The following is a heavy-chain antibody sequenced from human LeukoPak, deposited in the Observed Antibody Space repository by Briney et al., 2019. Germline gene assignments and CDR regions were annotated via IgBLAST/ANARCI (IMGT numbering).Heavy chain of an antibody. D-gene: IGHD3-16*01. J-gene: IGHJ4*02. CDR3: VVMPGY. CDR2: LYYSGSS. Sequence: HSETLSLTRTLSGGALSAIDFTTGGSRAPPRKGLEWIGSLYYSGSSYYNPSLKSRVTISVDTSKNQFSLKLSSVTAADTAVYYCVVMPGYWGQGTLVTVSS. V-gene: IGHV4-39*01. CDR1: GGALSAIDFT.